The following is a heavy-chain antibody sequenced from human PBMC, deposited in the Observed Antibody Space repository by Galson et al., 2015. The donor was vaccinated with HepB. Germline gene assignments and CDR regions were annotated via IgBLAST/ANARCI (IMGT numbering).Heavy chain of an antibody. CDR3: ARDWEEPDIVVVPAAIRGGGTFDY. V-gene: IGHV3-21*01. CDR2: ISSSSSYI. Sequence: SLRLSCAASGFTFSSYSMNWVRQAPGKGLEWVSSISSSSSYIYYADSVKGRFTISRDNAKNSLYLQMNSLRAEDTAVYYCARDWEEPDIVVVPAAIRGGGTFDYWGQGTLVTVSS. D-gene: IGHD2-2*02. CDR1: GFTFSSYS. J-gene: IGHJ4*02.